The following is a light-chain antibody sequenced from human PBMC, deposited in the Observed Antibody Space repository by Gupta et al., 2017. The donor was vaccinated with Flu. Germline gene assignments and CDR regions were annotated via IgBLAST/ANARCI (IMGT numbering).Light chain of an antibody. J-gene: IGLJ2*01. CDR1: SNDVGGFDY. Sequence: QSALPQPPSVAAAPGQSVTISCTGTSNDVGGFDYVSRYQQHPDKAPKLMIYDVTTRPSGVPDRFSGSKSGNTASLTISGLQAEDEADYYCCSYASSNVQVFGRGTTLTVL. V-gene: IGLV2-11*01. CDR3: CSYASSNVQV. CDR2: DVT.